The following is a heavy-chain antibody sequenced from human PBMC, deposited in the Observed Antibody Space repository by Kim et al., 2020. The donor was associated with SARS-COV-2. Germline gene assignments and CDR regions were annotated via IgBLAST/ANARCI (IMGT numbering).Heavy chain of an antibody. CDR1: GYTFTSYG. D-gene: IGHD3-22*01. CDR3: ARDATGSDYYDSSGFLDY. V-gene: IGHV1-18*04. J-gene: IGHJ4*02. Sequence: ASVKVSCKASGYTFTSYGISWVRQAPGQGLEWMGWISAYNGNTNYAQKLQGRVTMTTDTSTSTAYMELRSLRSDDTAVYYCARDATGSDYYDSSGFLDYWDQGTLVTVSS. CDR2: ISAYNGNT.